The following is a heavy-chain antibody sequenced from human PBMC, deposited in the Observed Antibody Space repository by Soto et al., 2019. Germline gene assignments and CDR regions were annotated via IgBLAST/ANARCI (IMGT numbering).Heavy chain of an antibody. CDR1: GFTFSSYS. D-gene: IGHD2-15*01. Sequence: GGSLRLSCAASGFTFSSYSMNWVRQAPGKGLEWVANIKQDGSEKYYVDSVKGRFTISRDNAKNSLYLQMNSLRAEDTAVYYCARKKGYCSGGSCYSTLINYYYYYMDVWGKGTTVTVSS. V-gene: IGHV3-7*01. J-gene: IGHJ6*03. CDR2: IKQDGSEK. CDR3: ARKKGYCSGGSCYSTLINYYYYYMDV.